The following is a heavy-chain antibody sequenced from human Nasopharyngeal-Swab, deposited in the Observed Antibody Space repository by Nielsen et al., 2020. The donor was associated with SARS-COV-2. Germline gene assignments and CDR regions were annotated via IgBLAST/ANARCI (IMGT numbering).Heavy chain of an antibody. CDR3: AKRGAFLEILTGYPPIDY. J-gene: IGHJ4*02. D-gene: IGHD3-9*01. CDR1: GFTLNNHG. V-gene: IGHV3-30*18. Sequence: SCAASGFTLNNHGMHWVRQAPGRGLEWVAVISYEGSLKNYADSVKGRFTIARDNSKSTVYLQMNRLRVEDTAVYYCAKRGAFLEILTGYPPIDYWGVGTLVIVSS. CDR2: ISYEGSLK.